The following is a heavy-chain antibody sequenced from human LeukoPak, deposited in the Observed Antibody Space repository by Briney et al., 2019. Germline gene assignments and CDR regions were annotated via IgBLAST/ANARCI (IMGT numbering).Heavy chain of an antibody. Sequence: SETLSLTCAVYGGPFSGYYWSWIRQPPGKGLEWIGEINHSGSTNYNPSLKSRVTISVDTSKNQFSLKLSSVTAADTAVYYCASAMVRGVITYFDYWGQGTLVTVSS. CDR1: GGPFSGYY. D-gene: IGHD3-10*01. V-gene: IGHV4-34*01. CDR2: INHSGST. CDR3: ASAMVRGVITYFDY. J-gene: IGHJ4*02.